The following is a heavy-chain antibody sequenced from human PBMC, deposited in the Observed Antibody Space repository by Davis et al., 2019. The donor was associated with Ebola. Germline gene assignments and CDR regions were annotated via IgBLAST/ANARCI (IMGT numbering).Heavy chain of an antibody. V-gene: IGHV3-23*01. J-gene: IGHJ4*02. Sequence: PGGSLRLSCAASGFTFRNYAMSWVRQAPGKGLEWVSAISGSGGSTYYADSVKGRFTISRDNAKNSLYLQMNSLRAEDTAVYYCARDLMAYCGGDCYSGGWGQGTLVTVSS. CDR3: ARDLMAYCGGDCYSGG. CDR1: GFTFRNYA. D-gene: IGHD2-21*02. CDR2: ISGSGGST.